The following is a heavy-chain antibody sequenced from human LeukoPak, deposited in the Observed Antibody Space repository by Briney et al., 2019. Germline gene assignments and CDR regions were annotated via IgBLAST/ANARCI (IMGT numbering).Heavy chain of an antibody. CDR3: ARDGARLDP. CDR2: ISSSSSTI. D-gene: IGHD6-6*01. V-gene: IGHV3-48*01. CDR1: GFTFSSYS. J-gene: IGHJ5*02. Sequence: GGSLRLSCAASGFTFSSYSMNWVRQAPGKGLEWVSYISSSSSTIYYADSVKGRFTISRDNAKNSLYLQMNSLRAEDTAVYYCARDGARLDPWGQGTLVTVSS.